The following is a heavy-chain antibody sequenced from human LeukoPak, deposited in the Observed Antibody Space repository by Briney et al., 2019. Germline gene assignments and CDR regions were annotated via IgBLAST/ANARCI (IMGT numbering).Heavy chain of an antibody. Sequence: HTGGSLRLSCAASGFTASSNYMSWVRQAPGKGLEWVSVIYSGGSTYYADSVKGRFTISRDNSKNTLYLQMNSLRAEDTAVYYCARAGGGSWTVDYWGQGTLVTVSS. D-gene: IGHD1-26*01. V-gene: IGHV3-66*01. CDR3: ARAGGGSWTVDY. J-gene: IGHJ4*02. CDR2: IYSGGST. CDR1: GFTASSNY.